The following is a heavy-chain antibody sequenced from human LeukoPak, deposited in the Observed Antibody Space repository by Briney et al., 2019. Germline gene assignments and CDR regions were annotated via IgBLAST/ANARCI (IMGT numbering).Heavy chain of an antibody. D-gene: IGHD6-13*01. Sequence: GGSLRLSCAASGFTFSSYGIHWVRQAPGKGLEWLSYITSSGSPIYYADSVRGRFTISRDNAKSSLFLQMNSLRAEDTAVYYCARDAAPGFSTRKGLDPWGQGTLVTVSS. J-gene: IGHJ5*02. V-gene: IGHV3-48*04. CDR2: ITSSGSPI. CDR3: ARDAAPGFSTRKGLDP. CDR1: GFTFSSYG.